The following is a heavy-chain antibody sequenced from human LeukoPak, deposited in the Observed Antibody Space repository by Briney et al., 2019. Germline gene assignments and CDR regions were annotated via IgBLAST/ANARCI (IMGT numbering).Heavy chain of an antibody. Sequence: PSETLSLTCTVSGGSISSYYWSWIRQPPGKGLEWIGYIYYSGSTYYNPSLKSRVTISVDTSKNQFSLKLSSVTAADTAVYYCALDSSGYYSDYWGQGTLVTVSS. CDR3: ALDSSGYYSDY. CDR1: GGSISSYY. CDR2: IYYSGST. J-gene: IGHJ4*02. V-gene: IGHV4-59*06. D-gene: IGHD3-22*01.